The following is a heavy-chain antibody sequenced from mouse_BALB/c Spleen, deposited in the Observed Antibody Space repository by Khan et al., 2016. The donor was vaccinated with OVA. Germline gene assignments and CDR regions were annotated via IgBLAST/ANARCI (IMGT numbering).Heavy chain of an antibody. CDR1: GFSLTDYG. J-gene: IGHJ4*01. CDR2: IWSDGTT. D-gene: IGHD2-10*01. CDR3: ARQPYYHYYIMDY. V-gene: IGHV2-6-1*01. Sequence: QLQQSGPGLVAPSQSLSITCTISGFSLTDYGIHWVRQPPGKGLEWLVVIWSDGTTTYNSALKSRLSISKDNSKSQVFLKMNSLQTDDTAMYYCARQPYYHYYIMDYWGQGTSVTVSS.